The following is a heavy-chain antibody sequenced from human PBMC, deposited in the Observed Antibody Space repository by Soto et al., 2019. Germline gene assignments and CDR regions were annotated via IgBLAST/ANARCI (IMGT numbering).Heavy chain of an antibody. V-gene: IGHV3-30-3*01. J-gene: IGHJ4*02. CDR1: GFTFSNYA. CDR2: ISYDGSNK. Sequence: GGSLRLSCVASGFTFSNYAMNWVRQAPGKGLEWVAVISYDGSNKYYADSVKGRITISRDNSRNTLYLQMNNLRAEDTAMYYCGRGLGNNYGSFAYRGQGALVKVSS. CDR3: GRGLGNNYGSFAY. D-gene: IGHD4-17*01.